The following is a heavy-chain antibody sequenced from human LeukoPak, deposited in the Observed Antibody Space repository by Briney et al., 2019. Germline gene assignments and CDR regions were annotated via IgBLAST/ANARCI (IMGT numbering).Heavy chain of an antibody. CDR3: ARDGPRSGWYQILFDY. D-gene: IGHD6-19*01. CDR1: GYTFTSYY. CDR2: INPSGGST. Sequence: GASVKVSCKASGYTFTSYYMHWVRQAPGQGLEWMGIINPSGGSTSYAQKFQGRVTMTRDMSTSTVYMELSSLRSEDTAVYYCARDGPRSGWYQILFDYWGQGTLVTVSS. J-gene: IGHJ4*02. V-gene: IGHV1-46*01.